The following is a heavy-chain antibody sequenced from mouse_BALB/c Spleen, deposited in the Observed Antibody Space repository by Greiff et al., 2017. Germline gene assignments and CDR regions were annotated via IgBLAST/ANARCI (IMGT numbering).Heavy chain of an antibody. V-gene: IGHV1-14*01. CDR3: ARGPPTGWFAY. J-gene: IGHJ3*01. CDR1: GYTFTSYA. CDR2: INPYNDGT. Sequence: EVQLQQSGPELVKPGASVKMSCKASGYTFTSYAMHWVKQTPGQGLEWIGYINPYNDGTKYNEKFKGKATLTTDKSSSTAYMELSSLTSEDSAIYDCARGPPTGWFAYWGQGTLVTVSA. D-gene: IGHD1-1*01.